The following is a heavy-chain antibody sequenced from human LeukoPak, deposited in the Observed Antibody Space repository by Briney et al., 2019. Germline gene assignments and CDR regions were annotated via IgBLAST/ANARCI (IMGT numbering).Heavy chain of an antibody. CDR1: GFTFSSYE. D-gene: IGHD4-17*01. V-gene: IGHV3-48*03. CDR2: ISSSGSTI. CDR3: ARDSRTVTRYFDL. J-gene: IGHJ2*01. Sequence: PGGSLRLSCAASGFTFSSYEMNWVRQAPGKGLEWVSYISSSGSTIYYADSVKGRFTISRDNSKNTLYLQMNSLRAEDTAVYYCARDSRTVTRYFDLWGRGTLVTVSS.